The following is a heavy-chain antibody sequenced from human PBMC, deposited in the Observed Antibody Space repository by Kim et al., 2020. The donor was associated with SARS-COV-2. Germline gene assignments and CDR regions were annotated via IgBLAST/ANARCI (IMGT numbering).Heavy chain of an antibody. Sequence: GGSLRLSCAASGFTFSSYSMNWVRQAPGKGLEWVSSISSSSSYIYYADSVKGRFTISRDNAKNSLYLQMNSLRAEDTAVYYCAREGSSGRTTYYDFWSGYEFPNWYFDLWGRGTLVTVSS. CDR3: AREGSSGRTTYYDFWSGYEFPNWYFDL. V-gene: IGHV3-21*01. CDR2: ISSSSSYI. CDR1: GFTFSSYS. J-gene: IGHJ2*01. D-gene: IGHD3-3*01.